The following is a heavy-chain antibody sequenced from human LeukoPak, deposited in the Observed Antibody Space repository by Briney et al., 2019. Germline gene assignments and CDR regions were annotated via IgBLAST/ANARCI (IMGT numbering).Heavy chain of an antibody. V-gene: IGHV3-53*01. CDR3: ASAREYCDDAECYEYFQD. D-gene: IGHD2/OR15-2a*01. CDR2: IYIGGST. CDR1: GVTVGTNS. Sequence: AGSLTLSCAASGVTVGTNSMSWLRQPPGKGLDWVSVIYIGGSTYYTHAVHGRFTISGDNSRNTLFLQMNSLRAEHTALYFCASAREYCDDAECYEYFQDWGQGTLVTVSS. J-gene: IGHJ1*01.